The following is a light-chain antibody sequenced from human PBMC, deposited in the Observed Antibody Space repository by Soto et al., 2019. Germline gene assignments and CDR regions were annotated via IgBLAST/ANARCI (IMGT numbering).Light chain of an antibody. CDR3: ATWDDSLSGPV. Sequence: QAVVTQPPSASGTPGQRVAISCSGSRSNIGSNYVYWYQQLPGTAPKLLIYRNSQRPSGVPDRFSGFKSGTSASLAISGLRSEDEAEYYCATWDDSLSGPVFGGGTKLTVL. V-gene: IGLV1-47*01. J-gene: IGLJ2*01. CDR2: RNS. CDR1: RSNIGSNY.